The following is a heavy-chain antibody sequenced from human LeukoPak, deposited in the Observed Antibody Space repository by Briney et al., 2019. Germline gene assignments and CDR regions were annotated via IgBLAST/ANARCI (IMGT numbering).Heavy chain of an antibody. Sequence: PGGSLRLSCAASGFPFSDYSMNWVRQAPGKGLEWISYVGIDSGNTYYADSVKGRFTISADEAKNSLVLQMNSLRVEDTAVYYCARDYKYAFDNWGQGTLATVSS. CDR2: VGIDSGNT. CDR3: ARDYKYAFDN. V-gene: IGHV3-48*01. D-gene: IGHD5-24*01. J-gene: IGHJ4*02. CDR1: GFPFSDYS.